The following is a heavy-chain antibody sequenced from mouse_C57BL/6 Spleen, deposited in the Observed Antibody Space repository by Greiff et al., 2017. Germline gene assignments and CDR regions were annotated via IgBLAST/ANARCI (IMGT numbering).Heavy chain of an antibody. CDR2: INPSTGGT. J-gene: IGHJ4*01. Sequence: VQLQQSGPELVKPGASVKISCKASGYSFTGYYMNWVKQSPEKSLEWIGEINPSTGGTTYNQKFKAKATLTVDKSSSTAYMQLKSLTSEDSAVYYCARGDYGNYEYYYAMDYWGQGTSVTVSS. CDR3: ARGDYGNYEYYYAMDY. CDR1: GYSFTGYY. V-gene: IGHV1-42*01. D-gene: IGHD2-1*01.